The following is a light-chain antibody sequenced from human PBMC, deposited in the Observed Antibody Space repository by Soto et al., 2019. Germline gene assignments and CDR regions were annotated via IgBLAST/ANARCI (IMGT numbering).Light chain of an antibody. CDR1: SSDIGGYNY. V-gene: IGLV2-14*01. J-gene: IGLJ1*01. CDR3: SSYRNSNALV. CDR2: EVS. Sequence: QSVLTQPASVSGSPGQSITISRTGTSSDIGGYNYVSWYQQHPGIAPKLMIYEVSNRPSGVSSRFSGSKSGNTASLTISGLLAEDEADYYCSSYRNSNALVFGTGTKVTVL.